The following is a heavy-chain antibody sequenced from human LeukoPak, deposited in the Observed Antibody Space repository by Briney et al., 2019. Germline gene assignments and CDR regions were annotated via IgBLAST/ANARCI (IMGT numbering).Heavy chain of an antibody. D-gene: IGHD1-26*01. V-gene: IGHV4-34*01. CDR3: ARHVGWELLTGSYYFDY. CDR2: INHSGST. CDR1: GGSFSGYY. J-gene: IGHJ4*02. Sequence: SSETLSLTCAVYGGSFSGYYWSRIRQPPGKGLEWIGEINHSGSTNYNPSLKSRVTISVDTSKNQFSLKLSSVTAADTAVYYCARHVGWELLTGSYYFDYWGQGTLVTVSS.